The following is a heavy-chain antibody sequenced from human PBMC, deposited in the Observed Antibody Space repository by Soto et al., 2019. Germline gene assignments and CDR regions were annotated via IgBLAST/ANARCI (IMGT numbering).Heavy chain of an antibody. J-gene: IGHJ4*02. Sequence: QVQLVESGGGVVQPGRSLRLSCAASGFTFSSYGMHWVRQAPGKGLEWVAVIWYDGSNKYYADSLKGRFTISRENSKNTLYLQMNSLRAEDTAVYYCARDGITPLTGYSSGWYLGYWGQGTLVTVSS. CDR3: ARDGITPLTGYSSGWYLGY. CDR1: GFTFSSYG. CDR2: IWYDGSNK. D-gene: IGHD6-19*01. V-gene: IGHV3-33*01.